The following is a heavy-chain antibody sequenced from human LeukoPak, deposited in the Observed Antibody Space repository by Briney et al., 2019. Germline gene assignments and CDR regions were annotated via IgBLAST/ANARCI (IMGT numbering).Heavy chain of an antibody. CDR2: IYYSGST. CDR1: GGPISSSSYY. CDR3: ASRHDFWSGYLVGSIDY. V-gene: IGHV4-39*01. J-gene: IGHJ4*02. D-gene: IGHD3-3*01. Sequence: PSETLSLTCTVSGGPISSSSYYWGWIRQPPGKGLEWIGSIYYSGSTYYNPSLKSRVTISVDTSKNQFSLKLSSVTAADTAVYYCASRHDFWSGYLVGSIDYWGQGTLVTVSS.